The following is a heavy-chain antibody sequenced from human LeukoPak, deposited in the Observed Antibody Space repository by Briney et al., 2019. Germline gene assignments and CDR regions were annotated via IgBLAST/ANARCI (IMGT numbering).Heavy chain of an antibody. J-gene: IGHJ4*02. CDR2: INPNTGGT. CDR3: ARGGRGYSYGSPFDY. V-gene: IGHV1-2*04. CDR1: GYTFTAYY. D-gene: IGHD5-18*01. Sequence: ASVQVSCKASGYTFTAYYIHWVRQAPGQGLEWMGWINPNTGGTNYAQKFQGWVTMTRDTSISTAYMELSRLRSDDTAVYYCARGGRGYSYGSPFDYWGQGTLVTVSS.